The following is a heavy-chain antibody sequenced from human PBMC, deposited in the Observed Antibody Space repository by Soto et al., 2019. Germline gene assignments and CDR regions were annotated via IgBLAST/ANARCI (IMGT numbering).Heavy chain of an antibody. CDR1: GFTFSSYA. CDR2: ISYDGSNK. V-gene: IGHV3-30*04. CDR3: ARDYLYSSGWYYYYGIDV. D-gene: IGHD6-19*01. J-gene: IGHJ6*02. Sequence: GGSLRLSCAASGFTFSSYAMHWVRQAPGKGLEWVAVISYDGSNKYYADSVKGRFTISRDNSKNTLYLQMNSLRAEDTAVYYCARDYLYSSGWYYYYGIDVWGQGTTVTVSS.